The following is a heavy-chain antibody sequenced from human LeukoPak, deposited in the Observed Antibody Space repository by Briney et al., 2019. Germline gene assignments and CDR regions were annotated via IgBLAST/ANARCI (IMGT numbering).Heavy chain of an antibody. D-gene: IGHD3-16*01. CDR2: IYTSGST. CDR3: ARFLGGAMDPYYYGMDV. V-gene: IGHV4-4*09. J-gene: IGHJ6*02. CDR1: GGSISSYY. Sequence: PSETLSLTCTVSGGSISSYYWSWIRQPPGKGLEWIGYIYTSGSTNYNPSLKSRVTISVDTSKNQFSLKLSSVTAADTAVYYCARFLGGAMDPYYYGMDVWGQGTTVTVSS.